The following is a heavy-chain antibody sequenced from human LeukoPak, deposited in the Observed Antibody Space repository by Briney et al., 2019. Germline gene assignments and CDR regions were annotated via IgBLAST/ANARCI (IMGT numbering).Heavy chain of an antibody. CDR3: AKGRLAGATVY. CDR2: ISGSGDNT. Sequence: QPGGSLRLSCAASGFTFSSYAMSWVRQAPGKGLEWVSVISGSGDNTYYADSVKGRFTISRDNSKNTLYLQMNSLRAEDTAVYYCAKGRLAGATVYWGQGTLVTVSS. CDR1: GFTFSSYA. J-gene: IGHJ4*02. V-gene: IGHV3-23*01. D-gene: IGHD1-26*01.